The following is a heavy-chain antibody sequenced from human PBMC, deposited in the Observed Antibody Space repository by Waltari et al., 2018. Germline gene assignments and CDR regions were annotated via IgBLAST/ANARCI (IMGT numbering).Heavy chain of an antibody. Sequence: EVQLVESGGGLVKPGGSLSLSCAASGFTFSSYSMNWLRLAPGKGLEWVSSISSSSSYIYYADSVKGRFTISRDNAKNSLYLQMNSLRAEDTAVYYCARASRFLEVNDAFDIWGQGTMVTVSS. CDR2: ISSSSSYI. D-gene: IGHD3-3*01. CDR1: GFTFSSYS. J-gene: IGHJ3*02. V-gene: IGHV3-21*01. CDR3: ARASRFLEVNDAFDI.